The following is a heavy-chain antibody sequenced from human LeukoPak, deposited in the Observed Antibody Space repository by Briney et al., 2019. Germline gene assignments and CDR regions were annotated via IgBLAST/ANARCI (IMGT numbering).Heavy chain of an antibody. V-gene: IGHV1-2*02. J-gene: IGHJ3*01. CDR3: ARDDEHPYDTKVLDAYDV. D-gene: IGHD3-22*01. CDR1: GYTFTGYH. CDR2: IRPNDGAT. Sequence: ASVKVSCETSGYTFTGYHINWVRQAPGQGLEWVGWIRPNDGATKYAQNLQGRVTMSRDTSISTTYMELSSLTSDDTAIYYCARDDEHPYDTKVLDAYDVWGQGTMVTVSS.